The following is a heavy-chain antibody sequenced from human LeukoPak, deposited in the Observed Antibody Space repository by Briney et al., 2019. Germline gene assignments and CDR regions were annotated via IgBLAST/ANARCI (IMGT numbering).Heavy chain of an antibody. CDR2: IYYSGNT. CDR3: ARHVRQQLPPKAFDY. CDR1: GGSISSGIYY. V-gene: IGHV4-39*01. D-gene: IGHD6-13*01. J-gene: IGHJ4*02. Sequence: PSETLSLICTVSGGSISSGIYYWGWIRQPPGKGLEWIGSIYYSGNTYYNPSLKSRVTISVDTSKNQLSLKLNSVTAADTAVYYCARHVRQQLPPKAFDYWGQGTLVTVSS.